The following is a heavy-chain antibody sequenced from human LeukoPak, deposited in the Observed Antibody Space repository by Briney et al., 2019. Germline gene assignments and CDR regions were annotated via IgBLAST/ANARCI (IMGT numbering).Heavy chain of an antibody. CDR2: IIPIFGTA. CDR1: GGTFSSYA. Sequence: GASVKVSCKASGGTFSSYAISWVRQAPGEGLEWMGGIIPIFGTANYAQKFQGRLTITTDESTSTAYMELSSLRSEDTAVYYCAREGYCSGGSCYPGYNWFDPWGQGTLVTVSS. V-gene: IGHV1-69*05. D-gene: IGHD2-15*01. J-gene: IGHJ5*02. CDR3: AREGYCSGGSCYPGYNWFDP.